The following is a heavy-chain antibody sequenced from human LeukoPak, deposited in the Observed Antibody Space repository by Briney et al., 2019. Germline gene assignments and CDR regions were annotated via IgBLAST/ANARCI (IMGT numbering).Heavy chain of an antibody. D-gene: IGHD3-22*01. Sequence: PGGSLRLSCAASGFTFSSYAMSWVRQAPGKGLEWVSAISGSGGSTYYADSVKGRFTISRDNSKSTLYLQMNSLRAEDTAVYYCAKEGRYYDSSGYYYERKAVFDYWGQGTLVTVSS. CDR2: ISGSGGST. CDR1: GFTFSSYA. J-gene: IGHJ4*02. CDR3: AKEGRYYDSSGYYYERKAVFDY. V-gene: IGHV3-23*01.